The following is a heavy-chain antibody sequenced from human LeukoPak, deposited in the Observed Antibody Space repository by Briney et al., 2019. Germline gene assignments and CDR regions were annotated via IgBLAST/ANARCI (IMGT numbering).Heavy chain of an antibody. J-gene: IGHJ4*02. Sequence: TGGSLRLSCAASGFTFDDYAMHWVRQAPGKGLEWVSGISWNSGSIGYADSVKGRFTISRDNSKNTLYLQMNSLRAEDTAIYYCAKDSPGAVAYDYFDYWGQGTLVTVSS. CDR1: GFTFDDYA. V-gene: IGHV3-9*01. CDR3: AKDSPGAVAYDYFDY. D-gene: IGHD6-19*01. CDR2: ISWNSGSI.